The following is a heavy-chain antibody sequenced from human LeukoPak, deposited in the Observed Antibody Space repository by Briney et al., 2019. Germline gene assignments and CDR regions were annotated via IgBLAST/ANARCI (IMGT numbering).Heavy chain of an antibody. Sequence: GGSLRLSCAASGFTFSNSAMSWVRQAPGKGLEWVSSISSSSSYIYYADSVKGRFTISRDNAKNSLYLQMNSLRAEDTAVYYCARTLVGATSPFDCWGQGTLVTVSS. J-gene: IGHJ4*02. CDR2: ISSSSSYI. V-gene: IGHV3-21*01. D-gene: IGHD1-26*01. CDR1: GFTFSNSA. CDR3: ARTLVGATSPFDC.